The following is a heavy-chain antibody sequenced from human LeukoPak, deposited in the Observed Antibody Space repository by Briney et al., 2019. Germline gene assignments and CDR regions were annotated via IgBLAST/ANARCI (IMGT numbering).Heavy chain of an antibody. CDR3: ARQEYYYDSKRAFDI. J-gene: IGHJ3*02. V-gene: IGHV1-46*01. D-gene: IGHD3-22*01. CDR2: INPSGGST. Sequence: ASVKVSCKASGYTFTSYYMHWVRQAPGQGLEWMGIINPSGGSTSYAQKFQGRVTMTRDMSTSTVYMELRSLRSDDTAVYYCARQEYYYDSKRAFDIWGQGTMVTVSS. CDR1: GYTFTSYY.